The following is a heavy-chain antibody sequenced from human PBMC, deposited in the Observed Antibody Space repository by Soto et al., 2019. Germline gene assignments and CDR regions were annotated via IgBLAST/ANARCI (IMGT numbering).Heavy chain of an antibody. CDR3: ASSLLVGYGLEGESD. J-gene: IGHJ4*02. D-gene: IGHD5-18*01. Sequence: ASVKVSCKASGGTFSSYAISWVRQAPGQGLEWMGWISAYNGTTNYAQKLQGRVTMTTDTSTSTAYMELRSLRSDDTAVYYCASSLLVGYGLEGESDWGQGTLVTSPQ. CDR2: ISAYNGTT. V-gene: IGHV1-18*01. CDR1: GGTFSSYA.